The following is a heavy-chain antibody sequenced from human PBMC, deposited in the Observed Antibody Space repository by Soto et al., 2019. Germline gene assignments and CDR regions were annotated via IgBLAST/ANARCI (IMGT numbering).Heavy chain of an antibody. Sequence: QVQLVQSGAEVKKPGSSVKVSCKASGGTFSSYAISWVRQAPGQGLEWMGGIIPIFGTANYAQKFQGRVTXXAXQXXSKAYMELGSLRSEDTAVYYGGRGWELGMGVYFDYWGQGTLVTGSS. CDR3: GRGWELGMGVYFDY. CDR1: GGTFSSYA. CDR2: IIPIFGTA. V-gene: IGHV1-69*12. D-gene: IGHD1-26*01. J-gene: IGHJ4*02.